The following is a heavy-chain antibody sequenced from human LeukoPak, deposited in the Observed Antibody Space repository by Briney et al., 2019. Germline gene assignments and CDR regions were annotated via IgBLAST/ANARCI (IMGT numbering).Heavy chain of an antibody. J-gene: IGHJ3*02. D-gene: IGHD2-2*01. Sequence: ASVKVSCKASGYTFTGYYMHWVRQAPGQGLEWMGWINPNSGGTNYAQKLQGRVTMTTDTSTSTAYMELRSLRSDDTAVYYCAREGSGYCSSTSCYSDAFDIRGQGTMVTVSS. CDR1: GYTFTGYY. CDR2: INPNSGGT. V-gene: IGHV1-2*02. CDR3: AREGSGYCSSTSCYSDAFDI.